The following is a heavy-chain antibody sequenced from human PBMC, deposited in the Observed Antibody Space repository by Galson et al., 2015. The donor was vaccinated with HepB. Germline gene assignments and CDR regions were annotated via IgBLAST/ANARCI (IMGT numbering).Heavy chain of an antibody. CDR3: ASGEIVEYQLLGGSSSYYYYYGMDV. V-gene: IGHV1-3*01. D-gene: IGHD2-2*01. Sequence: SVKVSCKASGYTFTSYAMHWVRQAPGQRLEWMGWINAGNGNTNYSQKFQGRVTITRDTSASTAYMELSSLRSEDTAVYYCASGEIVEYQLLGGSSSYYYYYGMDVWGQGTTVTVSS. CDR1: GYTFTSYA. CDR2: INAGNGNT. J-gene: IGHJ6*02.